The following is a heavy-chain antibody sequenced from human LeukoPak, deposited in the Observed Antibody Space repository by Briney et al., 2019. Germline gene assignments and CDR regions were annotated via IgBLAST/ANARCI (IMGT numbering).Heavy chain of an antibody. Sequence: SETLSLTCAVYGGSFSGYYWSWIRQPPGKGLEWIGEINHSGSTNYNPSLKSRVTISVDTSKNQFSLKLSSVTAADTAVYYCARVGDWNDLVYWGQGTLVTVSS. CDR1: GGSFSGYY. CDR3: ARVGDWNDLVY. J-gene: IGHJ4*02. V-gene: IGHV4-34*01. D-gene: IGHD1-1*01. CDR2: INHSGST.